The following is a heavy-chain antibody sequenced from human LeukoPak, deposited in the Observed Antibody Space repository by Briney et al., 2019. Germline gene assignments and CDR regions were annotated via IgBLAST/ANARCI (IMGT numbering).Heavy chain of an antibody. CDR1: GFTFSSYE. CDR3: ARDMITTLTFDY. D-gene: IGHD3-16*01. Sequence: GGSLRLSCAASGFTFSSYEMNWVRQAPGKGLEWVSFIYTGGTTYYADSVKGRFIISRDNAKNSLYLQLNSLRVEDTAVHYCARDMITTLTFDYWGQGALVTVSS. V-gene: IGHV3-48*03. J-gene: IGHJ4*02. CDR2: IYTGGTT.